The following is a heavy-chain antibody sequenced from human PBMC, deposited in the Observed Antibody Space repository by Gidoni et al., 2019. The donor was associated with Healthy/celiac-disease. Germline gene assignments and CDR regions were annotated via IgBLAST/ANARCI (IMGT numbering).Heavy chain of an antibody. CDR1: GFTFSSYS. CDR2: ISSSSSYI. Sequence: EVQLVESGGGLVKPGGSLRLSCAASGFTFSSYSMNWFRQAPGKGLEWVSSISSSSSYIYYADSVKGRFTISRDNAKNSLYLQMNSLRAEDTAVYYCARAHINYYDSSGIFDYWGQGTLVTVSS. J-gene: IGHJ4*02. V-gene: IGHV3-21*01. D-gene: IGHD3-22*01. CDR3: ARAHINYYDSSGIFDY.